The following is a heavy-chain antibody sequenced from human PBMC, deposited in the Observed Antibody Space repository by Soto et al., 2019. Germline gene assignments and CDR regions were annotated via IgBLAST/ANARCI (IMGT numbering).Heavy chain of an antibody. CDR2: IYHSGST. CDR3: ARGLVGATTFWFEP. J-gene: IGHJ5*02. CDR1: GGSISSGGYS. Sequence: QLQLQESGSGLVKPSQTLSLTCAVSGGSISSGGYSWSWIRQPPGKGLEWIGYIYHSGSTYYNPSLKIRVTLSVDRSKNQFSRKLSSLTAADTAVYYCARGLVGATTFWFEPWGQGTLVTVSS. V-gene: IGHV4-30-2*01. D-gene: IGHD1-26*01.